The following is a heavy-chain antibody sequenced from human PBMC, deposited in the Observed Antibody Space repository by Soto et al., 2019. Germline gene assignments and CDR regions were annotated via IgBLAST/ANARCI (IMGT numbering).Heavy chain of an antibody. CDR1: GGTFSSYA. CDR3: ERAPRRWYGDSPHYQYYCDY. V-gene: IGHV1-69*12. CDR2: IIPIFGTA. D-gene: IGHD4-17*01. J-gene: IGHJ4*02. Sequence: QVQLVQSGAEVKKPGSSVKVSCKASGGTFSSYAISWVRQAPGQGLEWMGGIIPIFGTANYAQKFQGRVTITADESTSTAYMALSSLRSEDTAVYYCERAPRRWYGDSPHYQYYCDYWGQGTLVTVSS.